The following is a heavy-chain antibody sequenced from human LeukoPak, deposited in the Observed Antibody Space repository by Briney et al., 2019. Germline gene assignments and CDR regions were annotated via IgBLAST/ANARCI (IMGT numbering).Heavy chain of an antibody. J-gene: IGHJ4*02. CDR2: IRYDGSNK. Sequence: GGSLRLSCAASGFIFNSYGMHWVRQAPGKGLEWVAFIRYDGSNKYYADSVKGRFTISRDNSTNTLYLQMNSLRVEDTAVYYCATLPYYYDSSGSYYFDYWGQGTLVTVSS. CDR3: ATLPYYYDSSGSYYFDY. D-gene: IGHD3-22*01. V-gene: IGHV3-30*02. CDR1: GFIFNSYG.